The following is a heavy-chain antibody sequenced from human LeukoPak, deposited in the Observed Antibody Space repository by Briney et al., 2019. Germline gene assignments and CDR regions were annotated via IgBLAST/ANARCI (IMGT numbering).Heavy chain of an antibody. CDR3: AREKLGELDY. J-gene: IGHJ4*02. CDR2: IYYSGST. CDR1: GGSISSYY. Sequence: SETLSLTCAVYGGSISSYYWSWIRQPPGKGLEWIGYIYYSGSTNYNPSLKSRVTISVDTSKNQFSLKLSSVTAADTAVYYCAREKLGELDYWGQGTLVTVSS. V-gene: IGHV4-59*01. D-gene: IGHD7-27*01.